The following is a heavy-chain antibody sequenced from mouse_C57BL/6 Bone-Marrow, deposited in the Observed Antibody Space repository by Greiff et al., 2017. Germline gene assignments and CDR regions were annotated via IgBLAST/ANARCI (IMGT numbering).Heavy chain of an antibody. V-gene: IGHV3-6*01. D-gene: IGHD2-5*01. Sequence: ESGPGLVKPSQSLSLTCSVTGYSITSGYYWNWIRQFPGNKLEWMGYISYDGSNNYNPSLKNRISITRDTSKNQFFLKLNSVTTEDTATYYCASTYYSNDAMDYWGQGTSVTVSS. J-gene: IGHJ4*01. CDR2: ISYDGSN. CDR3: ASTYYSNDAMDY. CDR1: GYSITSGYY.